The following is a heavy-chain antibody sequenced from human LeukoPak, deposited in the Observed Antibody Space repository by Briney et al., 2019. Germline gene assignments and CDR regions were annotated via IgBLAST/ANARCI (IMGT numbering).Heavy chain of an antibody. Sequence: GGSLRLSCAASGFTFSNAWMSWVRQAPGKGLEWVGRIKSKTDGGTTDYAAPVKGRFTISRDDSKNTLYLQMNSPKTEDTAVYYCTTRDQDGYNPYYFDYWGQGTLVTVSS. CDR3: TTRDQDGYNPYYFDY. D-gene: IGHD5-24*01. J-gene: IGHJ4*02. V-gene: IGHV3-15*01. CDR1: GFTFSNAW. CDR2: IKSKTDGGTT.